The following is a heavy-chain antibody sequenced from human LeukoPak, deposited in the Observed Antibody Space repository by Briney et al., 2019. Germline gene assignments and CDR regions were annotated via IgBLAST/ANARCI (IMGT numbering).Heavy chain of an antibody. CDR3: AKDIAAAGTEGFDY. J-gene: IGHJ4*02. V-gene: IGHV3-30*04. D-gene: IGHD6-13*01. CDR1: GFTFSSYA. Sequence: PGGSLRLSCAASGFTFSSYAMHWVRQAPGKGLEWVAVISYDGSNKYYADSVKGRFTISRDNSKNTLYLQMNSLRAEDTAVYYCAKDIAAAGTEGFDYWGQGTLVTASS. CDR2: ISYDGSNK.